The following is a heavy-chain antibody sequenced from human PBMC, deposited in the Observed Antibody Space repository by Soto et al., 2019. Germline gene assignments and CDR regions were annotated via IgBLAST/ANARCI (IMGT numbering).Heavy chain of an antibody. CDR2: TYYRSKWYY. Sequence: SQTLSLTCAISGDSFSSNSAGWNWIRQTPSRDLEWLGRTYYRSKWYYTYAVSVKSRIIIDPDTSKNQFSLQLNSVTPEDTAVYYCARGSWDDASAPYYFDVWGKGALVTVSS. V-gene: IGHV6-1*01. CDR1: GDSFSSNSAG. CDR3: ARGSWDDASAPYYFDV. D-gene: IGHD1-26*01. J-gene: IGHJ2*01.